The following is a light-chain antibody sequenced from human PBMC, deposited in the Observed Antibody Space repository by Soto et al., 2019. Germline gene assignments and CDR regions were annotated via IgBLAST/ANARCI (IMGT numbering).Light chain of an antibody. Sequence: DIHMTHSPSSLSSSVGYICSITCLSSQSISNYLNWYQQNPGKPPRVLIYGATNVQSGVPSRFSGSGSGTDFTLTISNLRPEDFATYYCHQTYSPPLTFGQGTRLEIK. CDR3: HQTYSPPLT. V-gene: IGKV1-39*01. CDR2: GAT. J-gene: IGKJ5*01. CDR1: QSISNY.